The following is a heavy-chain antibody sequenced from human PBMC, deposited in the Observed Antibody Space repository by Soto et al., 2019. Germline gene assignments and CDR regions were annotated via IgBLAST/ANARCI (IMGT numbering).Heavy chain of an antibody. D-gene: IGHD6-19*01. Sequence: ASVKVSCKASGYTFTSYAMHWVRQAPGQRLEWMGWINAGNGNTKYSQKFQGRVTITRDTSASTAYMELSSLRSEDTAVYYCARVTPPGMGLYSSGWSEFVLSAFDIWGQGTMVTVSS. CDR3: ARVTPPGMGLYSSGWSEFVLSAFDI. V-gene: IGHV1-3*01. CDR1: GYTFTSYA. CDR2: INAGNGNT. J-gene: IGHJ3*02.